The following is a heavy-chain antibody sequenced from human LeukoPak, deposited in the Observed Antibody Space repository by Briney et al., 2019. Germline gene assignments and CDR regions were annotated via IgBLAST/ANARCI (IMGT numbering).Heavy chain of an antibody. CDR2: IDPSDSYT. CDR3: VTLIYSSGWHDY. V-gene: IGHV5-10-1*01. J-gene: IGHJ4*02. D-gene: IGHD6-19*01. Sequence: GESLRISCKGSGYGFTSYWISWVRQMPGKGLEWMGRIDPSDSYTNYSPSFQGHVTLSADKSISTAYLQWSSLKASDTAMYYCVTLIYSSGWHDYWGQGTLVTVSS. CDR1: GYGFTSYW.